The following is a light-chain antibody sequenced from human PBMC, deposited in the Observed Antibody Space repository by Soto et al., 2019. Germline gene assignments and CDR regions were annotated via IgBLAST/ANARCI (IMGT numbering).Light chain of an antibody. CDR2: GAS. CDR3: QQYSSSFT. CDR1: QSVSSSY. Sequence: EIVLTQSPGTLSLSPGERATLSCRASQSVSSSYLAWYQQKPGQAPRLLIYGASSRATGIPDRFSGSGSGTYFTLTISMLQAEDVAVYYCQQYSSSFTFGPGTKVDIK. V-gene: IGKV3-20*01. J-gene: IGKJ3*01.